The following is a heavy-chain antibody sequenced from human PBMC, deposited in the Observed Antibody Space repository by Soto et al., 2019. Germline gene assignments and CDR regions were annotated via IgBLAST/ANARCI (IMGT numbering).Heavy chain of an antibody. CDR1: GFSLSTSGVG. Sequence: QITLKESGPTLVKPTQTLTLTCTFSGFSLSTSGVGVGWIRQPPGKAMEWLALIYWDDDKRYSPSLKSRLTITKDTSKNQVVLTMTNMDPVDTATYYCVHSLSYCDYGAGGLNWFDPWGQGTLVTVSS. CDR3: VHSLSYCDYGAGGLNWFDP. V-gene: IGHV2-5*02. CDR2: IYWDDDK. J-gene: IGHJ5*02. D-gene: IGHD4-17*01.